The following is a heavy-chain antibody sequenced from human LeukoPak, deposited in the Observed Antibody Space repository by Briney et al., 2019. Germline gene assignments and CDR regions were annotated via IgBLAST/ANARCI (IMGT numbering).Heavy chain of an antibody. V-gene: IGHV3-15*01. CDR2: IISRADGGAT. D-gene: IGHD2-15*01. CDR1: GFTFPNAW. CDR3: TTGLNIIVVDQLIPFDF. Sequence: GGSLRLSCAASGFTFPNAWMTWVRQAPGKGLEWVGRIISRADGGATDYAAAVKGRFTISRDDSTDTVYLHMDTLKTEDTAVYCTTGLNIIVVDQLIPFDFWGQGTLVTVSS. J-gene: IGHJ4*02.